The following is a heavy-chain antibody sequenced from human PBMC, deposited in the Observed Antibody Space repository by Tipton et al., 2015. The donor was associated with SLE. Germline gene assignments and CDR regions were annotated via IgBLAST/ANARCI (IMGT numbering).Heavy chain of an antibody. Sequence: GLVKPSETLSLTCAVSGGSISSSNWWSWVRQPPGKGLEWIGEIYHSGSTSYNPSLKSRVTISVDKTQNQFSLILTSVSAADTAVYYCARDQRGSGSFGYWGQGTLVTVSS. D-gene: IGHD1-26*01. V-gene: IGHV4-4*02. J-gene: IGHJ4*02. CDR1: GGSISSSNW. CDR2: IYHSGST. CDR3: ARDQRGSGSFGY.